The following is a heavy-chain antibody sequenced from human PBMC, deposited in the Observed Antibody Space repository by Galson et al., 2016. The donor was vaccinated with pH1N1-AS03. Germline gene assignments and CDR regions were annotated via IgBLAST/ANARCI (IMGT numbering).Heavy chain of an antibody. CDR3: VRYPRGPCRSPTCPTAYYFGMDV. CDR1: GYTFTGFS. D-gene: IGHD2-2*01. Sequence: SVKVSCKASGYTFTGFSINWVRQAPGQGLELMGWINPKSGVTNYAQKFQAWVTMTRDTSSSTAYLELSGLESDDTAVYYCVRYPRGPCRSPTCPTAYYFGMDVWGQGTTVIVSS. CDR2: INPKSGVT. J-gene: IGHJ6*02. V-gene: IGHV1-2*04.